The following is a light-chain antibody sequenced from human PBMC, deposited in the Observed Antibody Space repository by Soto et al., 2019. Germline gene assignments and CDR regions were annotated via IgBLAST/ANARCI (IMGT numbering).Light chain of an antibody. V-gene: IGLV1-44*01. J-gene: IGLJ2*01. CDR2: TNN. CDR3: AAWDDSLHGVV. Sequence: QSALTQPPSASGTPGQRVTISCSGSSSNIGSYTVNWYQQLPGAAPKVLIYTNNQRPSGVPDRFSGSKSGTSASLAISGLQSEDEADYYCAAWDDSLHGVVFGGGTKGTVL. CDR1: SSNIGSYT.